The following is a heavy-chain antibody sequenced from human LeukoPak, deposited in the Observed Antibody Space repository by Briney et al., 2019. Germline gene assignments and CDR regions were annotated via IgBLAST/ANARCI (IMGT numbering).Heavy chain of an antibody. J-gene: IGHJ4*02. CDR2: IDPSDSYT. Sequence: GESLKISFKGSGYRFTSYWISWVRPMPGKGLEWMGRIDPSDSYTNYSPSFQGHVTISADKSISTAYLQWSSLKASDTAMYYCARQDYYGSGSYYDYWGQGTLVTVSS. V-gene: IGHV5-10-1*01. D-gene: IGHD3-10*01. CDR3: ARQDYYGSGSYYDY. CDR1: GYRFTSYW.